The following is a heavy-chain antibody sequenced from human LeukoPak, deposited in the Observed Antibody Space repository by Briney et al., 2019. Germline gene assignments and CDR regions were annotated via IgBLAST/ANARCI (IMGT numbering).Heavy chain of an antibody. CDR3: ARDRGYSYGPETPATGMDV. CDR1: GGSISSYY. CDR2: IYYSGST. V-gene: IGHV4-59*01. D-gene: IGHD5-18*01. J-gene: IGHJ6*02. Sequence: SETLSLTCTVSGGSISSYYWSWIRQPPGKGLEWIGYIYYSGSTNYNPSLKSRVTISVDTSKNQFSLKLSSVTAVDTAVYYCARDRGYSYGPETPATGMDVWGQGTTVTVSS.